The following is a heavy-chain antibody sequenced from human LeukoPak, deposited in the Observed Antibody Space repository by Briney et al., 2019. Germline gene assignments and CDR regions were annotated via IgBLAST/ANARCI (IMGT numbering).Heavy chain of an antibody. D-gene: IGHD3-22*01. J-gene: IGHJ4*02. V-gene: IGHV4-59*01. CDR2: IYYTGST. CDR3: ARGSGLSSGYYYPFDY. CDR1: GGSFSGYY. Sequence: SETLSLTCAVYGGSFSGYYWSWIRQPPGKGLECIGYIYYTGSTNYNPSLKSRVTIAVDTSKNQFSLKLSSVTAADTAVYYCARGSGLSSGYYYPFDYWGQGTLVTVSS.